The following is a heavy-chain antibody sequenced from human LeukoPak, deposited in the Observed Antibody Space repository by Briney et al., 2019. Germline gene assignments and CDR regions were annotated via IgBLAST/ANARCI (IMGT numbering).Heavy chain of an antibody. CDR2: INHSGST. CDR1: GGSFSGYY. CDR3: AREGNVLAARRKRSFDP. D-gene: IGHD6-6*01. V-gene: IGHV4-34*01. Sequence: KPSETLSLTCAVYGGSFSGYYWSWIRQPPGKGLEWIGEINHSGSTNYNPSLKSRVTILVDTSKNQFSLKLSSVTAADTAVYYCAREGNVLAARRKRSFDPWGQGTLVTVSS. J-gene: IGHJ5*02.